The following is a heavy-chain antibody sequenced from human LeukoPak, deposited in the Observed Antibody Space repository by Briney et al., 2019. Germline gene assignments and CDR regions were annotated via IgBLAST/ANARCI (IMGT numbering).Heavy chain of an antibody. CDR1: GGSISSYY. CDR3: ARSRLTTVASYYYYAMDV. J-gene: IGHJ6*02. CDR2: IYYIGNT. V-gene: IGHV4-59*01. Sequence: SETLSLTCTVSGGSISSYYWSWIRQPPGKGLEWIGFIYYIGNTNYNSSLESRVTISVDTSKNQFSLKVSSVTAADTAVYYCARSRLTTVASYYYYAMDVWGQGTTVTVSS. D-gene: IGHD4-23*01.